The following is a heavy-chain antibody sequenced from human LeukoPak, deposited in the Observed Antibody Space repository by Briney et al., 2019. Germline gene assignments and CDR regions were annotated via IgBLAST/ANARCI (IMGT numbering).Heavy chain of an antibody. CDR1: GGTFSSYA. CDR2: IIPIFGTA. D-gene: IGHD6-13*01. V-gene: IGHV1-69*01. CDR3: AEGKYSSSWRPFDY. Sequence: GSSVKVSCKASGGTFSSYAISWLRQAPGQGLEGMGRIIPIFGTANYPQKFQGRVTITADESTSTAYMELSSLRSEDTAVYYCAEGKYSSSWRPFDYWGQGTLVTVSS. J-gene: IGHJ4*02.